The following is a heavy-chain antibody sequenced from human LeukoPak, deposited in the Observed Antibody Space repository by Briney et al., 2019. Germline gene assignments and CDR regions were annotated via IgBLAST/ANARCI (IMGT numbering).Heavy chain of an antibody. D-gene: IGHD3-10*01. CDR3: ARVGSWDTFDV. CDR1: GFTFSSYT. J-gene: IGHJ3*01. V-gene: IGHV3-21*01. CDR2: ISSSSTYI. Sequence: GSPRLSCAASGFTFSSYTMNWVCQAPGKGLEWVSSISSSSTYIYYADSVKGRFTISRDNAKNSLYLQMNSLRAEDTAIYHCARVGSWDTFDVWGQEKIDPVSS.